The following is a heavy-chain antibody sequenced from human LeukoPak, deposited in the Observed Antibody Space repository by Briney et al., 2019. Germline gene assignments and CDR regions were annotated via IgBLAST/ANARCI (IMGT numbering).Heavy chain of an antibody. J-gene: IGHJ4*02. CDR1: GFTFSSYA. V-gene: IGHV3-23*01. CDR2: ISGSGDSI. Sequence: PGGSLRLSCAASGFTFSSYAMSWVRQAPGKGLEWVLDISGSGDSIYYAASVKGRFTISRDNSKNTLYLQMNSLRAEDTAVYYCARSHYSSGSSRKFDSWGQGTLVTVSS. CDR3: ARSHYSSGSSRKFDS. D-gene: IGHD6-19*01.